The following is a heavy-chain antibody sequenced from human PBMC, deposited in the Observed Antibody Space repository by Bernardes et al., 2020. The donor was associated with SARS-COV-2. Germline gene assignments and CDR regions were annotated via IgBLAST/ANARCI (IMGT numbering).Heavy chain of an antibody. J-gene: IGHJ4*02. CDR3: ARGGASSRYFDF. D-gene: IGHD6-13*01. CDR1: GASISDY. V-gene: IGHV4-59*01. CDR2: ISSTGTT. Sequence: SETLSLTCSVSGASISDYWSWLRQPPGKGLEWIGFISSTGTTNYDPSLKSRVTMSIDTSKNHFSLNLYSVTSSDTAMYFWARGGASSRYFDFWGQGVLVTVSS.